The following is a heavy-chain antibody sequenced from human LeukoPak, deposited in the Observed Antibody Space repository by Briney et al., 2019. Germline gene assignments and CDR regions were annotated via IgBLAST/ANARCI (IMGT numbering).Heavy chain of an antibody. CDR1: GGSISSGDYY. J-gene: IGHJ4*02. CDR3: AREGYDSSGYYYLGFDY. V-gene: IGHV4-30-4*01. D-gene: IGHD3-22*01. Sequence: PSETLSLTCTVSGGSISSGDYYWSWIRQPPGKGLEWIGYIYYSGSTYYNPSLKSRVTISVDTSKNQFFLKLSSVTAADTAVYYCAREGYDSSGYYYLGFDYWGQGTLVTVSS. CDR2: IYYSGST.